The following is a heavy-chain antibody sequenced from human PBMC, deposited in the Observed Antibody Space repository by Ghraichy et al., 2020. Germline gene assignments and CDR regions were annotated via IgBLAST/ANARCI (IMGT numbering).Heavy chain of an antibody. CDR1: GFSFSLYA. CDR2: ISFDGRNK. Sequence: GGSLRLSCAASGFSFSLYAMYWVRQVPGKGLEWVATISFDGRNKYHIESVKGRFTISRDNSKNTLYLQMNSLRADDTAVYYCARAPITATTQPYFDYWGQGTLVAVSS. V-gene: IGHV3-30*04. D-gene: IGHD1-7*01. CDR3: ARAPITATTQPYFDY. J-gene: IGHJ4*02.